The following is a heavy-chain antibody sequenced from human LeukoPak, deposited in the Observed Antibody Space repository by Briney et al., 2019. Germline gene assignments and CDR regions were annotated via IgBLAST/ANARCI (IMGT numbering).Heavy chain of an antibody. D-gene: IGHD6-19*01. CDR3: AKASTSGWFPFDY. CDR1: GFTFSNYA. V-gene: IGHV3-23*01. Sequence: GGSLRLSCAASGFTFSNYAMSWVRQAPGKGLEWVSGISGIGRTTYYADSVEGRFTISRDNSKNTLYLQMNSLRAEDTAVYYCAKASTSGWFPFDYWGQGTLVTVSS. CDR2: ISGIGRTT. J-gene: IGHJ4*02.